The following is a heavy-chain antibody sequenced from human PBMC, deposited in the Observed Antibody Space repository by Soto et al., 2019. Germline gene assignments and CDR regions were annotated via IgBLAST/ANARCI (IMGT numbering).Heavy chain of an antibody. CDR1: GGTFSNYA. V-gene: IGHV1-69*06. D-gene: IGHD1-26*01. CDR2: IIPLFGTP. CDR3: ARGWETVGTTTPFAY. Sequence: SVKVSCKASGGTFSNYAINWVRQAPGQGLEWMGGIIPLFGTPNYAQKFQGRVTFTAHKSTSTAYMELRSLRSDDTAVYYCARGWETVGTTTPFAYWGQGTLVTVSS. J-gene: IGHJ4*02.